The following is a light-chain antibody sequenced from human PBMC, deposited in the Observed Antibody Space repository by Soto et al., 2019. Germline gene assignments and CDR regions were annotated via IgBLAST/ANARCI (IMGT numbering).Light chain of an antibody. V-gene: IGKV1-39*01. CDR3: QQSYSAPWT. Sequence: DIHSAHSPSSLSTSVAERVTITCRASQTINTYLNWYQQKPGRAPKLLIYAASTLQRGVPSMFSGSGSGTDFTLTISSLQPEDFAIYYCQQSYSAPWTFGQGTKVDIK. CDR1: QTINTY. CDR2: AAS. J-gene: IGKJ1*01.